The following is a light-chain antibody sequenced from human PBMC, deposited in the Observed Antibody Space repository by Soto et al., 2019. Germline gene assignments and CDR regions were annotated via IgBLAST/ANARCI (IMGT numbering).Light chain of an antibody. CDR3: QQYDDYPRT. CDR1: QSISSW. J-gene: IGKJ1*01. CDR2: KAS. V-gene: IGKV1-5*03. Sequence: DIQMTQSPSTLSASVGDRVTITCRASQSISSWLAWYQQKPGKAPNLLIYKASSLESGVPSRFSGSESGTEFTLTISSLQPDDFATYYCQQYDDYPRTFGQGTKVEIK.